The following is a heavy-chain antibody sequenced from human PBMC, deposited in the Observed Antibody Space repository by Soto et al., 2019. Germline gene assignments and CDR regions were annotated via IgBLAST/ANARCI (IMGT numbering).Heavy chain of an antibody. CDR2: IRKDGSQR. J-gene: IGHJ3*02. CDR1: EFAFSSYW. V-gene: IGHV3-7*05. Sequence: EVHLVESGGGLVQPGGSLPLSCAASEFAFSSYWMTWLRQAPGKGLEWVANIRKDGSQRSYLDSVRGRFTISRDNSKNSLYLQMNSLRAEDTALYFCARDVSPGSSGLYFEAFDMWGQGTMVTVSS. D-gene: IGHD6-25*01. CDR3: ARDVSPGSSGLYFEAFDM.